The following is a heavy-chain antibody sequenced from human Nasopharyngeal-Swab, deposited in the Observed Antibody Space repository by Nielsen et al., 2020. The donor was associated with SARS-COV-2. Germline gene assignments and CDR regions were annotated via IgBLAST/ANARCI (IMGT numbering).Heavy chain of an antibody. D-gene: IGHD4-23*01. Sequence: GESLKISCAASGFTFSSYAMHWVRQAPGKGLEWVAVISYDGSNKYYADSVKGRFTIPRDNSKNTLYLQMNSLRAEDTAVYYCARDESPRLRWLDYWGQGTLVTVSS. CDR2: ISYDGSNK. CDR3: ARDESPRLRWLDY. V-gene: IGHV3-30*04. CDR1: GFTFSSYA. J-gene: IGHJ4*02.